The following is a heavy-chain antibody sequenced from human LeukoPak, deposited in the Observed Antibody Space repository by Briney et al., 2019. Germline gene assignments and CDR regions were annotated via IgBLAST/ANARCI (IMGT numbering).Heavy chain of an antibody. D-gene: IGHD3-10*01. V-gene: IGHV4-4*02. J-gene: IGHJ4*02. CDR1: GGSISSNNW. CDR2: IYHSGST. Sequence: SGTLSLTCAVSGGSISSNNWWSWVRQPPGKGLEWIGEIYHSGSTNYNPSLKSRVTISVDKSKNQFSLKVSSVTAADTAVYYCTRAQRLLWFGEFFFDYWGQGTLVTASS. CDR3: TRAQRLLWFGEFFFDY.